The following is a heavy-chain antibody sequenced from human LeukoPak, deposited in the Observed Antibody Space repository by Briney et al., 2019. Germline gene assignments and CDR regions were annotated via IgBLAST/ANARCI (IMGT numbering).Heavy chain of an antibody. J-gene: IGHJ3*02. V-gene: IGHV4-30-4*01. D-gene: IGHD2-2*01. CDR1: RDSVTSPNYF. CDR3: AREVNVPAGSDGFDI. CDR2: MPYNGGA. Sequence: SETLSLTCTVSRDSVTSPNYFRSWIGQPPGEDLLWIGYMPYNGGASYNPSLRGRATISLDTSKNEFSLRLSSVTARDTAIYYCAREVNVPAGSDGFDIWGQGTMVTVSP.